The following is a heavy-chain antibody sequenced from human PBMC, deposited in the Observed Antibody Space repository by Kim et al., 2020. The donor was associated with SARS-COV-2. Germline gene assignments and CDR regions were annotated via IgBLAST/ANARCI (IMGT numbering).Heavy chain of an antibody. D-gene: IGHD4-17*01. CDR1: GYSFTSYW. CDR3: ATRATVTRGRDY. J-gene: IGHJ4*02. CDR2: IDPSDSYT. V-gene: IGHV5-10-1*01. Sequence: GESLKISCKGSGYSFTSYWISWVRQMPGKGLEWMGRIDPSDSYTNYSPSFQGHVTISADKSISTAYLQWSSLKASDTAMYYCATRATVTRGRDYWGQGTLVTVSS.